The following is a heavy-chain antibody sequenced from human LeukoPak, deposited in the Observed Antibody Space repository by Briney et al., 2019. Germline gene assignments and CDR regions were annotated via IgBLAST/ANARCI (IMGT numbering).Heavy chain of an antibody. Sequence: GGSLRLSCAASGFTFSSYAMSWVRQAPGKGLEWVSAISGSGGSTYYADPVKGRFTISRDNSKNTLYLQMNSLRAEDTAVYYCAKGSFVVVVPAASNNWFDPWGQGTLVTVSS. CDR1: GFTFSSYA. V-gene: IGHV3-23*01. CDR2: ISGSGGST. D-gene: IGHD2-2*01. CDR3: AKGSFVVVVPAASNNWFDP. J-gene: IGHJ5*02.